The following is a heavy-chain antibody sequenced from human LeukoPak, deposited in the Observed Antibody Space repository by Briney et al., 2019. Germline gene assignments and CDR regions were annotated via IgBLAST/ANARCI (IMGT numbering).Heavy chain of an antibody. CDR3: AAEPVVPAAMGDY. J-gene: IGHJ4*02. D-gene: IGHD2-2*01. V-gene: IGHV1-2*02. CDR2: INPNSGGT. CDR1: GYTFTGYY. Sequence: GASVTVSCKASGYTFTGYYMHWVRQAPGQGLEWMGWINPNSGGTNYAQKFQGRVTMTRDTSISTAYMELSRLRSDDTAVYYCAAEPVVPAAMGDYWGQGTLVTVSS.